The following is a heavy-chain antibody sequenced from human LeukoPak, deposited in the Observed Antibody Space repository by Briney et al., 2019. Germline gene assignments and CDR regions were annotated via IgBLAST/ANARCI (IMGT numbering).Heavy chain of an antibody. J-gene: IGHJ4*02. CDR1: GFTFDDYA. Sequence: GGSLRLSCAASGFTFDDYAMHWVRQGPGKSLEWVSLINENGDIAYYGDSVRGRLTVSRDNAKNSLYLQMNSLTTEDTALYYCAKARWEPNFDYWGQGTLVTVSS. V-gene: IGHV3-43*02. CDR3: AKARWEPNFDY. CDR2: INENGDIA. D-gene: IGHD1-26*01.